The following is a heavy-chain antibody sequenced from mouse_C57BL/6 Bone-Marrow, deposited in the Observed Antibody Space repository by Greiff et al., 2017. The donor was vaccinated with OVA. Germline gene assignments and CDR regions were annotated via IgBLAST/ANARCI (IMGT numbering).Heavy chain of an antibody. Sequence: EVHLVESGGGLVKPGGSLKLSCAASGFTFSSYAMSWVRQTPEKRLEWVATISDGGSYTYYPDNVKGRFTISRDNAKNNLYLQMSHLKSEDTAMYYCARVIYYDYDEAMDYWGQGTSVTVSS. J-gene: IGHJ4*01. CDR3: ARVIYYDYDEAMDY. V-gene: IGHV5-4*01. CDR2: ISDGGSYT. CDR1: GFTFSSYA. D-gene: IGHD2-4*01.